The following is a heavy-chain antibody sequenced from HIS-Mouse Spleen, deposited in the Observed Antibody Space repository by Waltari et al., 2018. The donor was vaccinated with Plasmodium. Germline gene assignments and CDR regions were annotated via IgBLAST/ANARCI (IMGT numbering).Heavy chain of an antibody. CDR2: ISSSISYI. J-gene: IGHJ2*01. Sequence: EVQLVESGGGLVKPGGSLRLSCAASGFTFSSYSMNWFRQAPGKGLEWVSSISSSISYIYYADSVKGRFTISRDNAKNSLYLQMNSLRAEDTAVYYCAREDILTGYYNDYWYFDLWGRGTLVTVSS. D-gene: IGHD3-9*01. CDR1: GFTFSSYS. CDR3: AREDILTGYYNDYWYFDL. V-gene: IGHV3-21*01.